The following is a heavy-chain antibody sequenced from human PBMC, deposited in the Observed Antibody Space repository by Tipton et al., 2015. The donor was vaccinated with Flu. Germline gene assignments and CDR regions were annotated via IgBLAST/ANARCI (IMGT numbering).Heavy chain of an antibody. Sequence: GSLRLSCAASGFPFSGYWFHWVRQSPGGGLVWLSRINTDGSTRDYADFVEGRFTVSRDNARNIVYLQMNNLRAEDTARYYCTRDSHYYESSTSLDMDFWGQGTMVTVSS. D-gene: IGHD3-22*01. V-gene: IGHV3-74*01. CDR2: INTDGSTR. CDR3: TRDSHYYESSTSLDMDF. J-gene: IGHJ3*01. CDR1: GFPFSGYW.